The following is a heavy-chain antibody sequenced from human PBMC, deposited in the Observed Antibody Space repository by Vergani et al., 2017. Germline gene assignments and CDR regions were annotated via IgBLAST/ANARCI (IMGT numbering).Heavy chain of an antibody. V-gene: IGHV1-46*01. J-gene: IGHJ6*03. CDR1: GYTFTSYY. CDR3: AKDLGGCNSISCSYYMDV. D-gene: IGHD2/OR15-2a*01. Sequence: QVQLVQSGAEVKKPGASEKVSCKASGYTFTSYYMHWVRQAPGQGLEWMGIINPSGGSTSYAQKFQGRVTMTRDTSTSTVYMELSSLRSEDTAVYYCAKDLGGCNSISCSYYMDVWGKGTTVTV. CDR2: INPSGGST.